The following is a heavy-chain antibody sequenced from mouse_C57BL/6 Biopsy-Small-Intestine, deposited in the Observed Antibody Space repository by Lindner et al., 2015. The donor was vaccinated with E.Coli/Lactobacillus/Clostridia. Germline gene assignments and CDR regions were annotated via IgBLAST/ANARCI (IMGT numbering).Heavy chain of an antibody. CDR3: TRTGNYVRSAMDY. CDR1: GYSFTDYF. V-gene: IGHV1-20*01. Sequence: VQLQESGPELVKPGASVKMSCKASGYSFTDYFMNWVKQSHGKSLEWIGRINPYNGDTFYSQTFKGKATLTVDKSSNTAHMELRSLTSEDSALYYCTRTGNYVRSAMDYWGQGTSVTVSS. CDR2: INPYNGDT. J-gene: IGHJ4*01. D-gene: IGHD2-1*01.